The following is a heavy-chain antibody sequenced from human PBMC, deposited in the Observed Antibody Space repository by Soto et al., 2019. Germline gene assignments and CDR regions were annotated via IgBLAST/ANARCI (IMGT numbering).Heavy chain of an antibody. CDR1: GFTFSSYG. D-gene: IGHD3-22*01. CDR3: AKEGFNMIVVGTGADAFDI. V-gene: IGHV3-30*18. Sequence: QVQLVESGGGVVQPGRSLRLSCAASGFTFSSYGMHWVRQAPGKGLEWVAVISYDGSNKYYADSVKGRFTISRDNSKNTLYLQKNSLRAEYTAVYYGAKEGFNMIVVGTGADAFDIWGQGTMVTVSS. CDR2: ISYDGSNK. J-gene: IGHJ3*02.